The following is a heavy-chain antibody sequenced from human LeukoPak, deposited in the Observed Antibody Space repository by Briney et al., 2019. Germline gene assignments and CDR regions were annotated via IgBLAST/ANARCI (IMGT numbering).Heavy chain of an antibody. J-gene: IGHJ4*02. V-gene: IGHV3-48*01. Sequence: GGSLRLSCAASGFTFSSYSMNWVRQAPGKGLEWVSYISSSSSTIYYADSVKGRFTISRDNAKNSLYLQMNSLRAEDTAVYYCARDRHSSVDYWGQGTLVTVSS. CDR3: ARDRHSSVDY. D-gene: IGHD3-22*01. CDR2: ISSSSSTI. CDR1: GFTFSSYS.